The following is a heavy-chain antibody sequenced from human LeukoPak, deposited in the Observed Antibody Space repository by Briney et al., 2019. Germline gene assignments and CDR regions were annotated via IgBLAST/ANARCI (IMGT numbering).Heavy chain of an antibody. CDR1: GYTFTGYY. CDR2: INPNSGGA. J-gene: IGHJ4*02. V-gene: IGHV1-2*02. Sequence: ASVKVSCKASGYTFTGYYIHWVRQAPGQGLEWMGWINPNSGGATYAQKFQGRVTMTRDTSISTAYMELRRQRSDDTAVYYCARNWGTTGTTLGGYWGQGTLVTVSS. CDR3: ARNWGTTGTTLGGY. D-gene: IGHD1-1*01.